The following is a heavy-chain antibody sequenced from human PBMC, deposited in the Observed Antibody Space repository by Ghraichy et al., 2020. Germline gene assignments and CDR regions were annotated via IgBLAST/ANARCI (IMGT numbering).Heavy chain of an antibody. Sequence: GESLNISCAASGFTFSSYAMSWVRQAPGKGLEWVSAISGSGGSTYYADSVKGRFTISRDNSKNTLYLQMNSLRAEDTAVYYCAKDRDYYDSSGYYYVFDYWGQGTLVTVSS. CDR3: AKDRDYYDSSGYYYVFDY. V-gene: IGHV3-23*01. J-gene: IGHJ4*02. CDR1: GFTFSSYA. D-gene: IGHD3-22*01. CDR2: ISGSGGST.